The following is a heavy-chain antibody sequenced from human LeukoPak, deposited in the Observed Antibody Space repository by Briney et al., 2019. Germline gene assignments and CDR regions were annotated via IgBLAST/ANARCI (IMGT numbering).Heavy chain of an antibody. D-gene: IGHD3-3*01. Sequence: SETLSLTCTVSGGSISSYYWSWIRQPPGKGLEWIGYIYYSGSTNYNPSLKSRVTISVDTSKNQFSLKLSSVTAADTAVYYCARDRFLEWLFDYWGQGTLVTVSS. CDR2: IYYSGST. CDR3: ARDRFLEWLFDY. J-gene: IGHJ4*02. CDR1: GGSISSYY. V-gene: IGHV4-59*01.